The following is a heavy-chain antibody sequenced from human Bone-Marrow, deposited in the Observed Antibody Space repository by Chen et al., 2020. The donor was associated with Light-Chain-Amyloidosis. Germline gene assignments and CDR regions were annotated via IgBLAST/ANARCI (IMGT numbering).Heavy chain of an antibody. Sequence: ELHLGHSGQEVKNPGESRKISCKGLGSTFPNYWIGWVRQMPGKGLEWMGVIYPDDSDARYSPSFEGQVTISADKSITTAYLQWRSLKASDTAMYYCARRRDGYNFDYWGQGTLVTVSS. CDR2: IYPDDSDA. J-gene: IGHJ4*02. CDR3: ARRRDGYNFDY. V-gene: IGHV5-51*03. CDR1: GSTFPNYW. D-gene: IGHD5-12*01.